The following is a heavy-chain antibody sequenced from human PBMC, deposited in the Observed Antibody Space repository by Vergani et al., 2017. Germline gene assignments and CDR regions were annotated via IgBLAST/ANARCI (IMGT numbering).Heavy chain of an antibody. CDR3: ARGWWELLSFDY. V-gene: IGHV1-69*04. J-gene: IGHJ4*02. D-gene: IGHD1-26*01. CDR1: GGTFSSYA. CDR2: IIPILGIA. Sequence: QVQLVQSGAEVKKPGSSVKVSCKASGGTFSSYAISWVRQAPGQGLEWMGRIIPILGIANYAQKFQGRVTITADKSTSTAYMELSSLRSEDAAVYYCARGWWELLSFDYWGQGTLVTVSS.